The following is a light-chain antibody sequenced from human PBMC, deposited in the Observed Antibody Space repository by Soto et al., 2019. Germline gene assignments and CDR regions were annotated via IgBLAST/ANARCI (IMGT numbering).Light chain of an antibody. Sequence: EIVLTQSPGTLSLSPGERATLSCRASQSVNSNYLAWYQQKPGQGPRVLMYGASSRATGIPDRFSGSGSGTDFTLTISRLEPEDFAVYYCQQYDSPPRTCGEGTEVEIK. CDR3: QQYDSPPRT. J-gene: IGKJ4*02. CDR1: QSVNSNY. V-gene: IGKV3-20*01. CDR2: GAS.